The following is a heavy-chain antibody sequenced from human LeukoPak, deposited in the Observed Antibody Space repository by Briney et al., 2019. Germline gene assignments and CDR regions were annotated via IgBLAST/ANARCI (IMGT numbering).Heavy chain of an antibody. D-gene: IGHD6-19*01. CDR3: AKDDRHSSGRYEDY. CDR1: GFTFSSYA. CDR2: ISGSGGST. Sequence: GGSLRLSCAASGFTFSSYAMSWVRQAPGKGLEWVSAISGSGGSTYYADSVKGRFTISRDNSKNTLYLQMNSLRAEDTAVYYCAKDDRHSSGRYEDYWGQGTLVTVSS. V-gene: IGHV3-23*01. J-gene: IGHJ4*02.